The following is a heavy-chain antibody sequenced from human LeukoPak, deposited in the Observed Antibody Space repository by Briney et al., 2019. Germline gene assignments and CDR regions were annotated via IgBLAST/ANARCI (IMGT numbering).Heavy chain of an antibody. Sequence: GGSLRLSCEASGFTLRIYWMSWVRQAPGKGLEWVANIKHDGSEKYYVDSVKGRFTISRDNAKNSLYLQMNSLRAEDTAVYYCARDYFYSMDVWGQGTTVTVSS. CDR1: GFTLRIYW. CDR3: ARDYFYSMDV. J-gene: IGHJ6*02. CDR2: IKHDGSEK. V-gene: IGHV3-7*04.